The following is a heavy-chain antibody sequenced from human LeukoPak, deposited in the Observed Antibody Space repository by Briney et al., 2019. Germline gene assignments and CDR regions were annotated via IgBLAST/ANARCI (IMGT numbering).Heavy chain of an antibody. D-gene: IGHD3-16*01. CDR1: GGTFSSYA. Sequence: ASVKVSCKASGGTFSSYAISWVRQAPGQGLEWMGRIIPILGIANYAQKFQGRGTITADKSTSTAYMELSSLRSEDTAVYYCARLPLGAHYFDYWGQGTLVTVSS. CDR2: IIPILGIA. CDR3: ARLPLGAHYFDY. V-gene: IGHV1-69*04. J-gene: IGHJ4*02.